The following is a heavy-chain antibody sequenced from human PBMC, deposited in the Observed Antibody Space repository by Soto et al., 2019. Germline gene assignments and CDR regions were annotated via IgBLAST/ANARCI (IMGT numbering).Heavy chain of an antibody. CDR1: GFTFSIYS. Sequence: PGGSLRLSCAASGFTFSIYSMNWVRQAPGKGLEWVSSISSSSSYIYYADSVRGRFTISRDNAKNSLYLQMNSLGAEDTAVYYCARSPGRDGYNHFDYWGQGTLVTVS. CDR2: ISSSSSYI. CDR3: ARSPGRDGYNHFDY. D-gene: IGHD5-12*01. V-gene: IGHV3-21*01. J-gene: IGHJ4*02.